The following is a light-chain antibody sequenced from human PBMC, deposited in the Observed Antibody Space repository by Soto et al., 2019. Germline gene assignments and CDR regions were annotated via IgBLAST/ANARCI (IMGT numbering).Light chain of an antibody. CDR3: QQYIHGYL. V-gene: IGKV3-15*01. CDR2: SAS. J-gene: IGKJ2*01. CDR1: QSVSTS. Sequence: EVVMTQSPATLSVFPGERVTLSCRASQSVSTSLAWYQQKPGQAPRLLIYSASTRATGIPARFSGSGSGTEFTHKIASQESEDLAVYYCQQYIHGYLFGQGTELEIK.